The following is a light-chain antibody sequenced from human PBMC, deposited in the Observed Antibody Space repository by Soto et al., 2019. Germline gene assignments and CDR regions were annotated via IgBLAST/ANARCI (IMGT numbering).Light chain of an antibody. Sequence: QSAPTQPPSASGSPGQSATISCTGTSSDVGGYNYVSWYQQDPGKAPKLMIYEVSKRPSGVPDRFSGSKSGNTASLTVSGHQAEDEADYYCSSYAGSSTWVFGGGTKLTVL. V-gene: IGLV2-8*01. CDR1: SSDVGGYNY. CDR2: EVS. J-gene: IGLJ3*02. CDR3: SSYAGSSTWV.